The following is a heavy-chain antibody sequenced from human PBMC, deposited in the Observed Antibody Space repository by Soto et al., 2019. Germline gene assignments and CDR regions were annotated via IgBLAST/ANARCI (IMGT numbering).Heavy chain of an antibody. J-gene: IGHJ4*02. CDR1: GFSLSTSGVG. CDR3: AHLPWKQLWPRAPVVY. D-gene: IGHD5-18*01. Sequence: SGPTLVNPTQTLTLTCTFSGFSLSTSGVGVGWIRQPPGKALEWLGIIYWDDDKRYRPSLKSRLTITKDTSKNQLVLTMTNMDPVDTATYYCAHLPWKQLWPRAPVVYWGQGTPVTVSS. CDR2: IYWDDDK. V-gene: IGHV2-5*02.